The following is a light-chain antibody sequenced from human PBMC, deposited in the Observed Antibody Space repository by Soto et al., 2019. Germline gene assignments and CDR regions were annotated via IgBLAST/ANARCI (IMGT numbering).Light chain of an antibody. V-gene: IGKV1-5*01. CDR3: QQFAISTT. Sequence: IQMTQSPSTLSASVGDRVTITCRTSHNIERWMAWYQQKPGKAPSLLIFDASTLHSGVPSRFSGSGSGTDFTLTISSLQPDDFATYYCQQFAISTTFGQGTKVDIK. CDR2: DAS. CDR1: HNIERW. J-gene: IGKJ1*01.